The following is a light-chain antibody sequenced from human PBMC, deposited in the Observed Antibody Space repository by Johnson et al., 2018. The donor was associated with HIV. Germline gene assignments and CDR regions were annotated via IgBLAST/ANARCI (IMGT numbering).Light chain of an antibody. Sequence: QSVLTQPPSVSAAPGQRITISCSGNNSNIGSNSVSWYQDVPGTAPKLLIYENNKRPSGIPDRFSASKSGTSATLDITGLQTGDEADYYCGAWDSGLTAHFVFGTGTNITVL. CDR1: NSNIGSNS. J-gene: IGLJ1*01. V-gene: IGLV1-51*01. CDR3: GAWDSGLTAHFV. CDR2: ENN.